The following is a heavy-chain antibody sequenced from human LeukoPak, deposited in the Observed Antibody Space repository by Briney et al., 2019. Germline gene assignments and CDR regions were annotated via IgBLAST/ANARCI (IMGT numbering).Heavy chain of an antibody. J-gene: IGHJ4*02. CDR2: ISSSSSYI. Sequence: GGSLRLSCAASGFTFGTYAMNWVRQAPGKGLEWVSSISSSSSYIYYADSVKGRFTISRDNAKNSLYLQMNSLRAEDTAVYYCAGDGRGGSPTYYFDYWGQGTLVTVSS. V-gene: IGHV3-21*01. CDR3: AGDGRGGSPTYYFDY. CDR1: GFTFGTYA. D-gene: IGHD1-26*01.